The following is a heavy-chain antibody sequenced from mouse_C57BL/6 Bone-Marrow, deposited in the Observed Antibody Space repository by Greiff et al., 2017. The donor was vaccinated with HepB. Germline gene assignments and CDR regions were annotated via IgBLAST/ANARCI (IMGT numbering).Heavy chain of an antibody. CDR1: GFTFTDYY. Sequence: DVMLVESGGGLVQPGGSLSLSCAASGFTFTDYYMSWVRQPPGKALEWLGFIRNKANGYTTEYSASVKGRFTISRDNSQSILYLQMNALRAEDSATYYCARRGDPAWFAYWGQGTLVTVSA. V-gene: IGHV7-3*01. D-gene: IGHD3-3*01. CDR3: ARRGDPAWFAY. CDR2: IRNKANGYTT. J-gene: IGHJ3*01.